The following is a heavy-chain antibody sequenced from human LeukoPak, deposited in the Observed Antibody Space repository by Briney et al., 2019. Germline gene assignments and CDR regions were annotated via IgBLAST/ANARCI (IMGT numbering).Heavy chain of an antibody. D-gene: IGHD2-15*01. Sequence: GASVKVSCKASSYTFTNYAFTWVRQAPGQGLEWMGWISAYSGNTNYAQKFQGRVTITRNTSISTAYMELSSLRSEDTAVYYCASSGGASWGQGTLVTVSS. CDR3: ASSGGAS. CDR2: ISAYSGNT. V-gene: IGHV1-8*03. CDR1: SYTFTNYA. J-gene: IGHJ4*02.